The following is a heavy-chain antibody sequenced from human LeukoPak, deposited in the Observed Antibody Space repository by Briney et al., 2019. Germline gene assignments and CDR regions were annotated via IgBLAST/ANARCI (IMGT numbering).Heavy chain of an antibody. CDR1: GYSFTSYW. V-gene: IGHV5-51*01. CDR3: ARGREYYYGSGSPTDYGMDV. D-gene: IGHD3-10*01. Sequence: PGESLKISCKGSGYSFTSYWIGWVRQMPGKGLEWMGIIYPGDSDTRYSPSFQGQVTISADKSISTAYLQWSSLKASDTAMYYCARGREYYYGSGSPTDYGMDVWGKGTTVTVSS. CDR2: IYPGDSDT. J-gene: IGHJ6*04.